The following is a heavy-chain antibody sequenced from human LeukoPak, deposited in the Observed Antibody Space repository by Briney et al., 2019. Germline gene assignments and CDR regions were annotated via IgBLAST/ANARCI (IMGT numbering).Heavy chain of an antibody. Sequence: SVKLSCKASGATFSSYAISWVRQAPGQGLEWMGRIIPILGIANYAQKFPGRGTITADKSTSTTNMWLSSLRSEDTAAHYCARVVGATGHLDVWGQGTTVTVSS. CDR3: ARVVGATGHLDV. CDR2: IIPILGIA. D-gene: IGHD2-15*01. CDR1: GATFSSYA. V-gene: IGHV1-69*04. J-gene: IGHJ6*02.